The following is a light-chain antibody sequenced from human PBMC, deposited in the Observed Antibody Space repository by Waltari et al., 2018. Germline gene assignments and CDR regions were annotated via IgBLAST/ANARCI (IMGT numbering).Light chain of an antibody. V-gene: IGKV4-1*01. J-gene: IGKJ5*01. CDR3: QQYYSSPIT. CDR1: QSVLHTSNNKNY. CDR2: WAS. Sequence: DIVMTQSPDSLAVSLGERATINCKSSQSVLHTSNNKNYLAWYQQKPGQPPKLLIYWASAREAGVPDRFGGSGSGTDFTLTISSLQAEDVAVYYCQQYYSSPITFGQGTRLEIK.